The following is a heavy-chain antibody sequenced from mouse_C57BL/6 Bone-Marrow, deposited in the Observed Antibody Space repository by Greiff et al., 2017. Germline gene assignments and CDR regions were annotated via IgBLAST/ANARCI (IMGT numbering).Heavy chain of an antibody. CDR1: GYTFTSYW. J-gene: IGHJ4*01. CDR2: IDPSDSYT. CDR3: ASIVTTRYYAMDY. Sequence: VKLQQPGAELVRPGTSVKLSCKASGYTFTSYWMHWVQQRPGQGLEWIGVIDPSDSYTNYNQKFKGKATLTVDTSSSTAYMQLSSLTSEDAAVYYCASIVTTRYYAMDYWGQGTSVTVSS. V-gene: IGHV1-59*01. D-gene: IGHD2-5*01.